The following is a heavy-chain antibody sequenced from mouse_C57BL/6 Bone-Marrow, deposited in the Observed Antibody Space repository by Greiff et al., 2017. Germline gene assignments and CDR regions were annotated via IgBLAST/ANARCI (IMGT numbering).Heavy chain of an antibody. CDR2: IDPEDGET. V-gene: IGHV14-2*01. CDR1: GFNIKDYY. CDR3: ARDWDALFAY. D-gene: IGHD4-1*01. Sequence: VQLKQSGAELVKPGASVKLSCTASGFNIKDYYMHWVKQRPEQGLEWIGRIDPEDGETKYAAKFQGKATITADTSSNTAYLQLSSLTSEDTAVYYCARDWDALFAYWGQGTLVTVSA. J-gene: IGHJ3*01.